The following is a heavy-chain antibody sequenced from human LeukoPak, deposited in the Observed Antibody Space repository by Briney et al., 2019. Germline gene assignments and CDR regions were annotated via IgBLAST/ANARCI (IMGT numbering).Heavy chain of an antibody. CDR1: GFAFSSYW. D-gene: IGHD1-26*01. V-gene: IGHV3-74*01. Sequence: GGSLRLSCAASGFAFSSYWMHWVRQAPGEGLVWVSRITSGGSSTSYADSVKGRFTISRDNAKNTLYLQMNSLRAEDTAVYYCARDLRVGSPFDYWGQGTLVTVSS. CDR3: ARDLRVGSPFDY. J-gene: IGHJ4*02. CDR2: ITSGGSST.